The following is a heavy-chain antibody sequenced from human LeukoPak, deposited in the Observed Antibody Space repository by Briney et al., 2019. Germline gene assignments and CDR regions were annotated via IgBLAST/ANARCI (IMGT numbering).Heavy chain of an antibody. V-gene: IGHV3-30*04. Sequence: SGGSLRLSCAASGFTFSSYAMHWVRQAPGKGLEWVAVISYDGSNKYYADSVRGRFTISRDNSKNTLYLQMNSLRAEDTAVYYCASLWRPDDYYYFDYWGQGTLVTVSS. CDR2: ISYDGSNK. CDR3: ASLWRPDDYYYFDY. J-gene: IGHJ4*02. CDR1: GFTFSSYA. D-gene: IGHD3-10*01.